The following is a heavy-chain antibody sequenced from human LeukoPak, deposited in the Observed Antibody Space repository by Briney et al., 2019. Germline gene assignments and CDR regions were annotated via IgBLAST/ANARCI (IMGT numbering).Heavy chain of an antibody. V-gene: IGHV3-48*03. CDR3: AELGITMIGGV. CDR2: ISSSGSTI. Sequence: LSLTCTVSGGSISSSSYYWGWVPQAPGTGLEWVSYISSSGSTIYYADSVKGRFTISRDNAKNSLYLQMNSLRAEDTAVYYCAELGITMIGGVWGKGTTVTISS. CDR1: GGSISSSSYY. J-gene: IGHJ6*04. D-gene: IGHD3-10*02.